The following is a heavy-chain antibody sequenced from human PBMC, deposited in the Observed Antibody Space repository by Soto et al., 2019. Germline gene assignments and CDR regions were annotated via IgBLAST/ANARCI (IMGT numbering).Heavy chain of an antibody. CDR3: AASEYSSSPHPYYYGMDV. CDR1: GFTFTSSA. Sequence: ASVKVSCKASGFTFTSSAVQRVRQARGQRLEWIGWIVVGSGNTNYAQKFQERVTITRDMSTSTAYMELSSLRSEDTAVYYCAASEYSSSPHPYYYGMDVWGQGTTVTVSS. V-gene: IGHV1-58*01. D-gene: IGHD6-6*01. CDR2: IVVGSGNT. J-gene: IGHJ6*02.